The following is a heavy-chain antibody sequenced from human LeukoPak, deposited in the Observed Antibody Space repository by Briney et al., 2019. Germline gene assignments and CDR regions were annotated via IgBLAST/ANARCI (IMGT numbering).Heavy chain of an antibody. Sequence: ASVKDSCKASGYTFTGYYMHWVRQAPGQGLEWMGWINPNSGGTNYAQKFQGRVTMTRDTSISTAYMELSRLRSDDTAVDYCARALKGYCSSTSCLRGLDYWGQGTLVTVSS. CDR1: GYTFTGYY. V-gene: IGHV1-2*02. CDR2: INPNSGGT. J-gene: IGHJ4*02. CDR3: ARALKGYCSSTSCLRGLDY. D-gene: IGHD2-2*01.